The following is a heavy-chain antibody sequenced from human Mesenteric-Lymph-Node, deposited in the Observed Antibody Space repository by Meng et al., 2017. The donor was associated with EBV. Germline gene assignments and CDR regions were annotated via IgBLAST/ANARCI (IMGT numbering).Heavy chain of an antibody. CDR3: ARQGYCRTTTCSTWFDP. CDR2: IHHSETA. CDR1: GGSFSDYF. J-gene: IGHJ5*02. Sequence: QGQLQQWAAGLLKPSETLSLTCAVHGGSFSDYFWTWIRQAPGKGLEWIGKIHHSETADYNPSLEDRVIISADTSKNQFSLKLTSVTAADTAVYYCARQGYCRTTTCSTWFDPWGQGTLVTVSS. V-gene: IGHV4-34*01. D-gene: IGHD2-2*01.